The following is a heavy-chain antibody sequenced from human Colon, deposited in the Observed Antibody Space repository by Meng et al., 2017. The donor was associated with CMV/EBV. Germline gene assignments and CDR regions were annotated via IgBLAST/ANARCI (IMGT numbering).Heavy chain of an antibody. CDR3: ARVYPGPLPYYYFDF. J-gene: IGHJ4*02. Sequence: ESLKISCTVSGGSISTYYWSWIRQPPGEGLDWIGYIYYSGSTNYNPSLQSRVTISVDTSKNQFSLKLSSVTAADTAVYYCARVYPGPLPYYYFDFWGQGTLVTVSS. CDR2: IYYSGST. D-gene: IGHD3-10*01. V-gene: IGHV4-59*01. CDR1: GGSISTYY.